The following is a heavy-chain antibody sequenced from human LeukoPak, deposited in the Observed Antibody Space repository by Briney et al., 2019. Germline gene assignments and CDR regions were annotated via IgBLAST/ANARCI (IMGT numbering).Heavy chain of an antibody. V-gene: IGHV4-4*07. CDR3: ARDAYSYGYGAFDI. Sequence: SETLSLTCTVSGGSISSYYWSWIRQPAGKGLEWIGRIYTSGSTNYNPSLKSRVTMSVDTSKNQFSLKLSSVTAADTAVYYCARDAYSYGYGAFDIWGQGTMVTVSS. CDR1: GGSISSYY. CDR2: IYTSGST. J-gene: IGHJ3*02. D-gene: IGHD5-18*01.